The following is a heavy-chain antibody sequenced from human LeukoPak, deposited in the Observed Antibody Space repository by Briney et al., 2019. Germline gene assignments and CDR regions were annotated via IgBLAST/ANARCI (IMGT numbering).Heavy chain of an antibody. CDR3: ARDQDSSSWYGYFQH. Sequence: GGSLRLSCAASGFTFSSYGMHWVRQAPGKGLERVAVIWYDGSNKYYADSVKGRFTISRDNSKNTLYLQMNSLRAEDTAVYYCARDQDSSSWYGYFQHWGQGTLVTVSS. CDR2: IWYDGSNK. J-gene: IGHJ1*01. D-gene: IGHD6-13*01. V-gene: IGHV3-33*01. CDR1: GFTFSSYG.